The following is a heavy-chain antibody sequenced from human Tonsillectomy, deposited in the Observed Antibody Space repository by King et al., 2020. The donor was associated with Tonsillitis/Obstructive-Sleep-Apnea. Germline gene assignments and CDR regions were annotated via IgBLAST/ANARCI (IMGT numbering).Heavy chain of an antibody. V-gene: IGHV3-7*01. CDR2: IKQDGSKI. J-gene: IGHJ3*02. Sequence: MSWVRQGPGNGLEWVADIKQDGSKIYYADSVKGRFTISRDNAKTSLYLQMNGLRAEDTAVYYCVRDDGDVISAFDIWGQVTMVTVSS. CDR3: VRDDGDVISAFDI. D-gene: IGHD4-17*01.